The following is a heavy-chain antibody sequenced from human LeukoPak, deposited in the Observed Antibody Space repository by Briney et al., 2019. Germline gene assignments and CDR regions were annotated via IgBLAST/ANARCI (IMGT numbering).Heavy chain of an antibody. Sequence: PGGSLRLSCAASGFTFSNAWMSWVRQAPGKGLEWVGRIKSKTDGGTTDYAAPVKGRFTISRDDSKNTLYLQMNSLKTENTAVYYCTTANYYDSRGDYRGQGTLVTVSS. CDR1: GFTFSNAW. J-gene: IGHJ4*02. CDR2: IKSKTDGGTT. V-gene: IGHV3-15*01. CDR3: TTANYYDSRGDY. D-gene: IGHD3-22*01.